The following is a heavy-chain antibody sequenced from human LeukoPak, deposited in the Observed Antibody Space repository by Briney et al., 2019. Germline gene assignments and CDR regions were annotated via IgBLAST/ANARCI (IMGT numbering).Heavy chain of an antibody. Sequence: SETLSLTCAASGGSISSSNWWSWVRQPPGKGLEWIGEIYHSGSTYYNPSLKSRVTISVDTSKNQFSLKLSSVTAADTAVYYCAREIYCSSTSCFDYWGQGTLVTVSS. CDR2: IYHSGST. V-gene: IGHV4-4*02. J-gene: IGHJ4*02. CDR3: AREIYCSSTSCFDY. D-gene: IGHD2-2*01. CDR1: GGSISSSNW.